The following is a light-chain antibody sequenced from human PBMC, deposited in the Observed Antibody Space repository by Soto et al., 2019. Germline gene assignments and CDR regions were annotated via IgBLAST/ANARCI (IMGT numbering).Light chain of an antibody. V-gene: IGKV1-39*01. J-gene: IGKJ4*01. Sequence: SQMTHSPSSLSSSVGDRVTITCRASQSIVRNLNWYQQKPGKAPELLIYTASNLESGVPSRFSGSGSGTDFALTISSLQPEDSAVYYCQQSHSSPLSFGGGTKVDIK. CDR2: TAS. CDR3: QQSHSSPLS. CDR1: QSIVRN.